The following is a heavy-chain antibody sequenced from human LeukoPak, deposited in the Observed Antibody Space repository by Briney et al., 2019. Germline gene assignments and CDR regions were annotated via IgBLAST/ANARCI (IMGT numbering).Heavy chain of an antibody. D-gene: IGHD4-11*01. CDR3: ARRSAVTTDFDY. CDR1: GGSISSGSYY. CDR2: IYYSGST. V-gene: IGHV4-39*07. Sequence: SETLSLTCTVSGGSISSGSYYWGWIRQPPGKGLEWIGSIYYSGSTYYNPSLKSRVTISVDTSKNQFSLKLSSVTAADTAVYYCARRSAVTTDFDYWGQGTLVTVSS. J-gene: IGHJ4*02.